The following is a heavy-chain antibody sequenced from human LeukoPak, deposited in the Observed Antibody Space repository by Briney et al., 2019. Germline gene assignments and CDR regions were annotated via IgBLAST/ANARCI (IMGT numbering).Heavy chain of an antibody. J-gene: IGHJ4*02. CDR3: ARGVHYGSDY. Sequence: GGSLRLSCAASGFAFSTYFMHWVRQAPGKGLVWVSRINSDGSTTSHADSVKGRFTISRDNAKNTLYLQMDSLRAEDTAVYFCARGVHYGSDYWGQGTLVTVSS. CDR2: INSDGSTT. V-gene: IGHV3-74*01. D-gene: IGHD4-17*01. CDR1: GFAFSTYF.